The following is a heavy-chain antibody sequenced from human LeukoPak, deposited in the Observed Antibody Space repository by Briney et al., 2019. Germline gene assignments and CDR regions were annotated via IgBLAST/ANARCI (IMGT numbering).Heavy chain of an antibody. V-gene: IGHV4-59*01. CDR3: ARVDYGDYEENWFDP. CDR2: IYYSGST. D-gene: IGHD4-17*01. J-gene: IGHJ5*02. Sequence: SETLSLTCTVSGGSISSYYWTWIRQPPGKGLEWIGYIYYSGSTNYNPSLKSRVTISVDTSKNQFSLKLSSVTAADAAVYYCARVDYGDYEENWFDPWGQGTLVTVSS. CDR1: GGSISSYY.